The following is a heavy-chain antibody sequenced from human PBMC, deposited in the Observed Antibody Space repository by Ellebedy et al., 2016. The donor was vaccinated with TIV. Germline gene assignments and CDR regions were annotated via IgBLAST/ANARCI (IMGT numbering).Heavy chain of an antibody. Sequence: SETLSLTCTVSGGSVSSGSHYWNWIRQPPGKGLEWIGYSYYIGTTNYNPSLKSRVTISEDMSKIQFSLRLNSVTAADTAVYYCAGGSYTPYGMDVWGRGTTVIVSS. CDR3: AGGSYTPYGMDV. D-gene: IGHD1-26*01. V-gene: IGHV4-61*01. J-gene: IGHJ6*02. CDR1: GGSVSSGSHY. CDR2: SYYIGTT.